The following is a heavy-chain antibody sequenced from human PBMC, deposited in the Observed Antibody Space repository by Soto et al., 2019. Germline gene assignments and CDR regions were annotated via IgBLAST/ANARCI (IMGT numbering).Heavy chain of an antibody. CDR3: RRSSRYSTDV. CDR1: GASIRSSAY. J-gene: IGHJ6*02. D-gene: IGHD6-19*01. CDR2: IYSIGNT. V-gene: IGHV4-39*01. Sequence: SETLSLTCTVSGASIRSSAYWGWIRQPPRKGLEWIGSIYSIGNTYYNPSLKSGVTISADTSKNQFSLNLISVTAADTAVYYCRRSSRYSTDVWGQGITVTVSS.